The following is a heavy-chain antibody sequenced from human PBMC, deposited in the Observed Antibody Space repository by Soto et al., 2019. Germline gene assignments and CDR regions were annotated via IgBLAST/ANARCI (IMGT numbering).Heavy chain of an antibody. J-gene: IGHJ4*02. CDR1: GYSFAGYW. CDR2: IDPSDSQT. V-gene: IGHV5-10-1*01. D-gene: IGHD3-22*01. Sequence: GESLKISCNVSGYSFAGYWSTWVRQKPGKGLERMGRIDPSDSQTYYSPSFRGHVTISVTMVITTVFLQWSSLRATDTSMYYCARQIYDSDTGPHCQYYFDSWGQGTLVTVSS. CDR3: ARQIYDSDTGPHCQYYFDS.